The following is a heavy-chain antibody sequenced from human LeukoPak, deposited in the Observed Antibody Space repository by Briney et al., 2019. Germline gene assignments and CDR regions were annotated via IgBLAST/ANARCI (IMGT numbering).Heavy chain of an antibody. CDR1: GDSISTYY. J-gene: IGHJ3*02. CDR3: ARTVEPAYRVSDAFDI. CDR2: IYPTGTT. V-gene: IGHV4-4*07. Sequence: PSETLSLTCSVSGDSISTYYWSWIRQPAGKGLEWIGRIYPTGTTNYNPSLEGRVTMSLDTSKTQFSLKLSSVTAADTAMYYCARTVEPAYRVSDAFDIWGQGTMVSVSS. D-gene: IGHD2-2*01.